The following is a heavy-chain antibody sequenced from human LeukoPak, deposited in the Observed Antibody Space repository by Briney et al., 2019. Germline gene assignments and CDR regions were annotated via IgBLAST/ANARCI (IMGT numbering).Heavy chain of an antibody. CDR1: GFTFDDYA. Sequence: GRSLRLSCAASGFTFDDYAMHWVRQAPGKGLEWVSDISWNSGSIGYADSVKGRFTISRDNSKNTLYLQMNSLRAEDTAVYYCAKERQWLVSDYFDYWGQGTLVTVSS. J-gene: IGHJ4*02. CDR3: AKERQWLVSDYFDY. D-gene: IGHD6-19*01. V-gene: IGHV3-9*01. CDR2: ISWNSGSI.